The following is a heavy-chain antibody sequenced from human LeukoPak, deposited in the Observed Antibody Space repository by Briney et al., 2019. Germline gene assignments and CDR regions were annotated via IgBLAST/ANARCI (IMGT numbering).Heavy chain of an antibody. J-gene: IGHJ6*03. CDR3: ARYDRDAKFYYEYYMDV. CDR2: ISAYNGNT. D-gene: IGHD2-21*02. CDR1: GYTFTSYG. Sequence: ASVKVSCKASGYTFTSYGISWVRQAPGQGLEWMGWISAYNGNTNYAQKLQGRVTMTTDTSTSTAYMELRSLRSDDTEVYYCARYDRDAKFYYEYYMDVCGKGTTVTVSS. V-gene: IGHV1-18*01.